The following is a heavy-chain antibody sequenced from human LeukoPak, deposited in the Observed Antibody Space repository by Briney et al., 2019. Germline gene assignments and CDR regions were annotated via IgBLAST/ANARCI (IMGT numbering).Heavy chain of an antibody. CDR3: ARDWEGSGWYGGY. Sequence: GGSLRLPCAASGFTFSTYSMNWVRQAPGKGLEWVSSISSSSSYIYYADSVKGRFTISRDNAKNSLYLQMNSLRAEDTAVYYCARDWEGSGWYGGYWGQGTLVTVSS. J-gene: IGHJ4*02. D-gene: IGHD6-19*01. CDR1: GFTFSTYS. CDR2: ISSSSSYI. V-gene: IGHV3-21*01.